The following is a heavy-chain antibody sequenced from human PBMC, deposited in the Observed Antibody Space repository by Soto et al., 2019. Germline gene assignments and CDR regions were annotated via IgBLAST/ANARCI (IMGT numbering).Heavy chain of an antibody. D-gene: IGHD1-1*01. V-gene: IGHV2-5*02. CDR1: GFSLSTRGVG. Sequence: QITLKESGPTLVKPTQTLTLTCTFSGFSLSTRGVGVGWIRQPPGKALEWLALIYWDYDKRYSPSLKSRITITKDTYKNQVVLTMTNMDPVDTATYYCAHSPKLENYNRFDPWGQGTLVTVSS. CDR3: AHSPKLENYNRFDP. CDR2: IYWDYDK. J-gene: IGHJ5*02.